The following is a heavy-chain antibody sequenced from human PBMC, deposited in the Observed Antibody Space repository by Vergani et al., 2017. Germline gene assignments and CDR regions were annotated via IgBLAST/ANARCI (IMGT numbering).Heavy chain of an antibody. J-gene: IGHJ3*02. Sequence: QVQLQESGPGLVKPSETLSLTCSVPGSSISRGYYWGWIRQPPGKGLEWIAAVFHSGSAYYTPSLRRRVTISVETSKNQFSQRLTTLPAADTAVYYWGRKFWVSQGVGAFETWGRGTEVSVSS. D-gene: IGHD3-10*01. CDR2: VFHSGSA. V-gene: IGHV4-38-2*02. CDR1: GSSISRGYY. CDR3: GRKFWVSQGVGAFET.